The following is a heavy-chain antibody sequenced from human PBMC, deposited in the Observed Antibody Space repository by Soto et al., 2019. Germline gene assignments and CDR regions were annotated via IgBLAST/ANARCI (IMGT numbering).Heavy chain of an antibody. J-gene: IGHJ4*02. CDR2: ISTSGSTI. CDR1: GFTFSSYG. Sequence: GGSLRLSCAASGFTFSSYGMSWIRQAPGKGLEWVSYISTSGSTINYADSVKGRFTISRDNAKNSLYLQMNSLRAEDTAVYYCARVSPPPDYWGQGTLVTVSS. V-gene: IGHV3-11*01. CDR3: ARVSPPPDY.